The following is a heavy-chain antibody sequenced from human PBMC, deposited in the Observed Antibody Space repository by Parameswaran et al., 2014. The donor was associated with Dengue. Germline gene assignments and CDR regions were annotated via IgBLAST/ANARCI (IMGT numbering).Heavy chain of an antibody. CDR3: ARAPLGNIVVVPAAQSYYYMDV. V-gene: IGHV4-34*01. Sequence: RWIRQPPGKGLEWIGEINHSGSTNYNPSLKSRVTISVDTSKNQFSLKLSSVTTADTAVYYCARAPLGNIVVVPAAQSYYYMDVWGKGTTVTVSS. J-gene: IGHJ6*03. D-gene: IGHD2-2*01. CDR2: INHSGST.